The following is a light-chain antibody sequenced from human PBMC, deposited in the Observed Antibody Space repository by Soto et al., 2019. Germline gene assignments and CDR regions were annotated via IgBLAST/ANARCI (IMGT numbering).Light chain of an antibody. V-gene: IGKV3-20*01. CDR3: QQYGGSSRT. J-gene: IGKJ1*01. CDR1: QSISSY. Sequence: EAAFTQSPGSASLCAGERATLSCRASQSISSYLAWYQQKPGQAPRLLIYDASSRATGIPARFSGSGSGTDFTLSISRLEPEDFAVYYCQQYGGSSRTFGQGTKVDIK. CDR2: DAS.